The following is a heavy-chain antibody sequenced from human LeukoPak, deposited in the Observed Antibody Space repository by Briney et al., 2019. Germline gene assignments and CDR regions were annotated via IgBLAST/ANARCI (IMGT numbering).Heavy chain of an antibody. Sequence: GGSLRLSCAASEFSVGSNYMTWVRQAPGKGLEWVSTISGSGDNTYYADSVKGRFTISRDNSKNTLYLQMNSLRAEDTAVYYCARVTYGSGTYGAFDYWGQGTLVTVSS. CDR3: ARVTYGSGTYGAFDY. CDR1: EFSVGSNY. CDR2: ISGSGDNT. J-gene: IGHJ4*02. V-gene: IGHV3-23*01. D-gene: IGHD3-10*01.